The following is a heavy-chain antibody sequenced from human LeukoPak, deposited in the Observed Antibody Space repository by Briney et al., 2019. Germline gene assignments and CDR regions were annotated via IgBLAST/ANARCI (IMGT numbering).Heavy chain of an antibody. J-gene: IGHJ4*02. CDR2: INPNSGGT. Sequence: ASVKVSCKASGYTFTGYYMHWVRQAPGQGLEWMGWINPNSGGTNYAQKFQGRVTMTRDTSISTAYMELRSLRSDDTAVYYCARDRVLVGATRRDYWGQGTLVTVSS. CDR3: ARDRVLVGATRRDY. CDR1: GYTFTGYY. V-gene: IGHV1-2*02. D-gene: IGHD1-26*01.